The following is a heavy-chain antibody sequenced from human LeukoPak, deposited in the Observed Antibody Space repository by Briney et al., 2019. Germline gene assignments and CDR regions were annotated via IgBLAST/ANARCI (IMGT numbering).Heavy chain of an antibody. Sequence: GGSLRLSCAASGFSFSTYAMGWVRQAPGKGREWVSSISGTGDSTYYADAVKGRFTISRDNSKNTLYLQMNSLRAEDTAVYYCVEDVVVIVAAKPGIWGQGTLVTVSS. D-gene: IGHD2-15*01. V-gene: IGHV3-23*01. CDR1: GFSFSTYA. CDR2: ISGTGDST. J-gene: IGHJ4*02. CDR3: VEDVVVIVAAKPGI.